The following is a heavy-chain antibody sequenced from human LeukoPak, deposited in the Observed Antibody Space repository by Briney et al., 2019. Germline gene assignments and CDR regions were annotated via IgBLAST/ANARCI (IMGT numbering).Heavy chain of an antibody. J-gene: IGHJ4*02. CDR3: AKLGCSGAYCHNNC. Sequence: GGSLRLSCAASGFTFSDYAMSWVRQTPGKGLEWVSVIINSGGTTYSADSVKCRFTISRDNSKNTLYLQMNSLRVEDTAVYYCAKLGCSGAYCHNNCWGQGALVTVSS. CDR1: GFTFSDYA. D-gene: IGHD2-15*01. CDR2: IINSGGTT. V-gene: IGHV3-23*01.